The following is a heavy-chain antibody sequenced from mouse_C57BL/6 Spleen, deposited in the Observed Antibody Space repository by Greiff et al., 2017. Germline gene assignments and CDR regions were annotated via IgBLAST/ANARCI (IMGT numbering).Heavy chain of an antibody. CDR1: GFTFSSYG. D-gene: IGHD2-4*01. V-gene: IGHV5-6*01. J-gene: IGHJ3*01. Sequence: EVQVVESGGDLVKPGGSLKLSCAASGFTFSSYGMSWVRQTPDKRLEWVATISSGGSYTYYPDSVKGRFTISRDNAKNTLYLQMSSLKSEDTAMYYCARHLYDYDDGAAYWGQGTLVTVSA. CDR2: ISSGGSYT. CDR3: ARHLYDYDDGAAY.